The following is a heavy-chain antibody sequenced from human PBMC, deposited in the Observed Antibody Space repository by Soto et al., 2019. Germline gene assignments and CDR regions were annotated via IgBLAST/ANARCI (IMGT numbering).Heavy chain of an antibody. CDR3: ARQGITMVRGFISGMDV. D-gene: IGHD3-10*01. J-gene: IGHJ6*02. CDR2: IYYSGST. Sequence: SETLSLTCTVSGGSISSSSYYWGWIRQPPGKGLEWIGSIYYSGSTYYNPSLKSRVTISVDTSKNQFSLKLSSVTAADTAVYYCARQGITMVRGFISGMDVWGQGTTVTVSS. CDR1: GGSISSSSYY. V-gene: IGHV4-39*01.